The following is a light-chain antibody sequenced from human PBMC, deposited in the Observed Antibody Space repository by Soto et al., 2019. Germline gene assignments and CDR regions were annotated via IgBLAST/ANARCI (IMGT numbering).Light chain of an antibody. CDR1: QSVSSN. CDR3: QQCNTWPLT. V-gene: IGKV3-15*01. J-gene: IGKJ1*01. Sequence: EIVMTQSPATLSVSPGERATLSCRASQSVSSNLAWYQQKPGQAPRLLIYGASTRATGIPARFSGSGSGTEFTLTISSPQSEDFAVYYCQQCNTWPLTFGQGTRVEIK. CDR2: GAS.